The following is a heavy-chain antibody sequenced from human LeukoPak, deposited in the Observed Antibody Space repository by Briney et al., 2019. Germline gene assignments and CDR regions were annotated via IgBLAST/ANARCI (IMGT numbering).Heavy chain of an antibody. D-gene: IGHD6-19*01. CDR3: ARVSPYSSGWFQIY. V-gene: IGHV4-59*01. CDR2: IYYSGST. Sequence: ETLSLTCTVSGGSISSYYWSWLRQPPGKGLEWIGYIYYSGSTNYNPSLTSRVTISVDTSKNQFSLKLSSVTAADTAVYYCARVSPYSSGWFQIYWGQGTLVTVSS. CDR1: GGSISSYY. J-gene: IGHJ4*02.